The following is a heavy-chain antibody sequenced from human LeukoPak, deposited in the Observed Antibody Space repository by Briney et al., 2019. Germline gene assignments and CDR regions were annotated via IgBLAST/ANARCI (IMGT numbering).Heavy chain of an antibody. J-gene: IGHJ3*01. Sequence: GRSLRLSCAASGFTFSSHGIHWVRQAPGKGLEWVAVICLDASCQYYTDSVKGRFTISRDNSKNTMYLQMNSLRDEDTAVYYCAKDRSCTGSSCNVGSWGQGTMVTVSS. CDR3: AKDRSCTGSSCNVGS. D-gene: IGHD2-2*01. CDR2: ICLDASCQ. V-gene: IGHV3-33*06. CDR1: GFTFSSHG.